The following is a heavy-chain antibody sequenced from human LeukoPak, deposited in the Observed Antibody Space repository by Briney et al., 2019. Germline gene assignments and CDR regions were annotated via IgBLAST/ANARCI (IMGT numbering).Heavy chain of an antibody. CDR1: GGSISSYY. V-gene: IGHV4-59*12. Sequence: SETLSLTCTVSGGSISSYYWSWIRQPPGKGLEWIGSIYYSGSTYYNPSLKSRVTISVDTSKNQFSLKLSSVTAADTAVYYCARDRPPYWYFDLWGRGTLVTVSS. J-gene: IGHJ2*01. D-gene: IGHD6-6*01. CDR3: ARDRPPYWYFDL. CDR2: IYYSGST.